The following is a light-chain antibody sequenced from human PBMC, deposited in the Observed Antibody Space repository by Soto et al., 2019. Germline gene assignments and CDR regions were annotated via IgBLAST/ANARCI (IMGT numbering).Light chain of an antibody. CDR1: QSVSSY. V-gene: IGKV3-11*01. CDR3: QQRSNWPLT. CDR2: DAS. J-gene: IGKJ4*01. Sequence: IVLTQSPDTLSLSPGESATLSCRASQSVSSYLAWYQQKPGQAPRLLIYDASNRATGIPARFSGSGSGTDFTLTISSLEPEDFAVYYCQQRSNWPLTFGGGTKVDIK.